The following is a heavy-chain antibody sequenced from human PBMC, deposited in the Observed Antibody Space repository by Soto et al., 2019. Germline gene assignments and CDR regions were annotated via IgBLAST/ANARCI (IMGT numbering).Heavy chain of an antibody. J-gene: IGHJ3*02. CDR2: IYPGDSDT. CDR1: GYSFTSYW. V-gene: IGHV5-51*01. CDR3: ARVGPPSFVVVPAAIWSDAFDI. Sequence: HGESLKISCQGSGYSFTSYWIGWVRQMTGKGLELMGIIYPGDSDTRYSPSFQGQVTISADKSISTAYLQWSSLKASDTAMYYCARVGPPSFVVVPAAIWSDAFDIWGQGTMVTVSS. D-gene: IGHD2-2*02.